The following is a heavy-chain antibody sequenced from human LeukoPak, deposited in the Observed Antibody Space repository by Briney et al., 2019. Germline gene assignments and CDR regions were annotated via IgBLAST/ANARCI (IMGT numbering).Heavy chain of an antibody. J-gene: IGHJ4*02. D-gene: IGHD6-13*01. CDR3: ARARAGAGTFFFDY. CDR2: INAGNGNT. Sequence: GASVKVSCKASGYTFTSYAMHWGRQAPGQRLEWMGWINAGNGNTKYSQKFQGRVTITRDTSASTAYMELSSLRSEDTAVYYCARARAGAGTFFFDYWGQGTLVTVSS. V-gene: IGHV1-3*01. CDR1: GYTFTSYA.